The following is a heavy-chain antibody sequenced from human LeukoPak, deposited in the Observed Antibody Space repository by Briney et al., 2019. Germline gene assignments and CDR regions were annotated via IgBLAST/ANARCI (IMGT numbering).Heavy chain of an antibody. CDR2: IYYSGST. Sequence: SETLSLTCTVSGGSISSSSYYWGWIRQPPGKGLEWIGSIYYSGSTYYNPSLKSRVTISVDTSKNQFSLKLSSVTAADTAVYYCARDNSGSCYGIQDWFDPWGQGTLVTVSS. CDR3: ARDNSGSCYGIQDWFDP. J-gene: IGHJ5*02. D-gene: IGHD1-26*01. CDR1: GGSISSSSYY. V-gene: IGHV4-39*07.